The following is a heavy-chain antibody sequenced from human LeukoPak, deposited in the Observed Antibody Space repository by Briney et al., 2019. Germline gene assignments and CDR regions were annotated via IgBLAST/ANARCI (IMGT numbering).Heavy chain of an antibody. CDR1: EYSFTGYY. V-gene: IGHV1-2*02. CDR2: INPNSGGT. D-gene: IGHD1-26*01. Sequence: ASVKVSCKASEYSFTGYYLHWVRQAPEQGLEWMGWINPNSGGTDFAQKFQGRVTMTRDTSITTAYMELSSLRSDDTAIYYCARDIWAGGATIEYWGQGTLVTVSS. J-gene: IGHJ4*02. CDR3: ARDIWAGGATIEY.